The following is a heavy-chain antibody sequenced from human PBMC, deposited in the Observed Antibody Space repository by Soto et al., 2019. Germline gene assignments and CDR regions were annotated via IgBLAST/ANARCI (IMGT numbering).Heavy chain of an antibody. CDR1: GYKFISHS. CDR2: ISAYNGNT. CDR3: ARGAFCGGAPGCRDMDV. D-gene: IGHD2-21*01. Sequence: QIQLVQSGGEVKKPGASVKVSCKSSGYKFISHSITWVRQAPGQGLEWMGRISAYNGNTNYAQKLQGRVTMTTDTSTKTSYMEVRSLRSDDTAVYYCARGAFCGGAPGCRDMDVWCPGRTVSVSS. J-gene: IGHJ6*02. V-gene: IGHV1-18*01.